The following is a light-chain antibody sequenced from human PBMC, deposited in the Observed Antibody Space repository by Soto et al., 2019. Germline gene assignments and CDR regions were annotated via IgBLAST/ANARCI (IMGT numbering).Light chain of an antibody. V-gene: IGKV3-20*01. Sequence: EIVLMQSPGTLALSPGETATLSCRASQSGSSSYLAWYRQKPGQAPRLVIYGASSRATGIPDRLSGRGSGTDFTLTISRLEAEDSAVHCWQQYGSSPWTFPQGTKVQI. CDR3: QQYGSSPWT. J-gene: IGKJ1*01. CDR2: GAS. CDR1: QSGSSSY.